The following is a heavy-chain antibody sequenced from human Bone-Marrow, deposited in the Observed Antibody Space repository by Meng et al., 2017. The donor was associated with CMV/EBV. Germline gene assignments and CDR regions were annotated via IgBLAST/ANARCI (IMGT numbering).Heavy chain of an antibody. CDR1: GFIFSSYG. CDR2: ISHDDTFE. J-gene: IGHJ3*02. D-gene: IGHD4-17*01. CDR3: TKGDHRGGDYVDAFDI. V-gene: IGHV3-30*18. Sequence: GESLKISCTASGFIFSSYGLHWVRQAPGKGLEWVAVISHDDTFEDYADSVKGRFTVSRDNSKNSLYLQMNSLRTEDTALYYCTKGDHRGGDYVDAFDIWGQGTMVTVSS.